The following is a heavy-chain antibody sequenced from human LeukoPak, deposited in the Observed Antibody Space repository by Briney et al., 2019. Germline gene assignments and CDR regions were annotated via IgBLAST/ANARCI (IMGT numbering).Heavy chain of an antibody. D-gene: IGHD6-19*01. CDR2: IWYDGSNK. Sequence: PGGSLRLSCAASGFTFSSYGMHWVRQAPGKGLEWGAVIWYDGSNKYYADSVKGRFTISRDNSKNTLYLQMNSLRAEDTAVYYCARGRGSGWDDDAFDIWGQGTMVTVSS. J-gene: IGHJ3*02. CDR1: GFTFSSYG. V-gene: IGHV3-33*01. CDR3: ARGRGSGWDDDAFDI.